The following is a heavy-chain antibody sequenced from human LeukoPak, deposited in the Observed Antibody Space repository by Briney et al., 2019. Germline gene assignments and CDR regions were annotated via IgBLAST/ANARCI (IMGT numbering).Heavy chain of an antibody. J-gene: IGHJ3*02. V-gene: IGHV1-69*05. Sequence: ASVKVSCKASGGTLSSYAISWVRQAPGQGLELMGGIIPIFGTANYAQKFQGRVTITTDESTSTAYMELSSLRSEDTAVYYCARDYHGGSSGWYSLGSAFDIWGQGTMVTVSS. D-gene: IGHD6-19*01. CDR1: GGTLSSYA. CDR2: IIPIFGTA. CDR3: ARDYHGGSSGWYSLGSAFDI.